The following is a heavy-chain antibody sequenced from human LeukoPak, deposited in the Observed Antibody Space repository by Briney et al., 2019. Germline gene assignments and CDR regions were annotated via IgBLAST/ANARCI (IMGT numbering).Heavy chain of an antibody. CDR3: ARGKNTAMVDY. CDR1: GLTVSTNY. J-gene: IGHJ4*02. V-gene: IGHV3-53*01. CDR2: IYSGGTT. D-gene: IGHD5-18*01. Sequence: GGSLRLSCAPSGLTVSTNYMSWVRQAPGKGLEWVSVIYSGGTTHYADSAKGRFTISRDNSKNTLYLQMNSLRAEDTAVYYCARGKNTAMVDYWGQGTLVTVSS.